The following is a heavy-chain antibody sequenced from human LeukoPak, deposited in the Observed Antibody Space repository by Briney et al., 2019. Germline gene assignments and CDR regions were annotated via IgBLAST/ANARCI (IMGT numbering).Heavy chain of an antibody. CDR1: GYTFTGYY. CDR2: INPNSGVT. V-gene: IGHV1-2*06. J-gene: IGHJ4*02. CDR3: ARGAIWGREPPDY. Sequence: GASLKVSCRTSGYTFTGYYIHWVRRAPRQGFDWMGRINPNSGVTYYAQKFQGRVTVTRDTSISTVYMEMRRLRSDDMAVYYCARGAIWGREPPDYWGQGTLVTVSS. D-gene: IGHD2-2*02.